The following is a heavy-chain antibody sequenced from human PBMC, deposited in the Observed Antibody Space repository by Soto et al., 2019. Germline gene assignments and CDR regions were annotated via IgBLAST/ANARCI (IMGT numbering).Heavy chain of an antibody. J-gene: IGHJ4*02. V-gene: IGHV4-39*01. D-gene: IGHD3-10*01. CDR3: ARHNYGSGSTYFDY. CDR1: GGSTSSSLYQ. CDR2: INHSGST. Sequence: SETLSLTCTVSGGSTSSSLYQWVWIRQPPGKGLEWIGKINHSGSTNYNPSLKSRVTISVDTSKNQFSLKLNSMTAADTAVYYCARHNYGSGSTYFDYWGQGTLVTVSS.